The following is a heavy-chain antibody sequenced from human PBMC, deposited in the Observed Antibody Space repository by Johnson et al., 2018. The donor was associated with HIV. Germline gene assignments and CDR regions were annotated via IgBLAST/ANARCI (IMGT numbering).Heavy chain of an antibody. CDR3: ANGDSYYYDSSGYYYNAFDI. V-gene: IGHV3-9*01. J-gene: IGHJ3*02. CDR1: GFTFDDYA. CDR2: IRFDGSEK. D-gene: IGHD3-22*01. Sequence: VQLVESGGGLVQPGRSLRLSCAASGFTFDDYAMHWVRQAPGNGLEWVAFIRFDGSEKQYVDSVKGRFTISRDNAKNSLCLQMNSLRAEDTAVYYCANGDSYYYDSSGYYYNAFDIWGQGTMVTVSS.